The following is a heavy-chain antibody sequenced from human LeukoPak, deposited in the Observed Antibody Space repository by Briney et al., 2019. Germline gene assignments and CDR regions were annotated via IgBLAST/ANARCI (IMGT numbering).Heavy chain of an antibody. J-gene: IGHJ4*02. CDR2: IRYDGGNE. V-gene: IGHV3-30*02. Sequence: HPGGSLRLSCSASGFTFSSYGMHWVRQAPGKGLEWVAFIRYDGGNEYYADSVKGRFTISRDNSKNTLYLQMHSLRAEDTAVYYCARAPTYYYDSSGYALQYWGQGTLVTVSS. CDR3: ARAPTYYYDSSGYALQY. D-gene: IGHD3-22*01. CDR1: GFTFSSYG.